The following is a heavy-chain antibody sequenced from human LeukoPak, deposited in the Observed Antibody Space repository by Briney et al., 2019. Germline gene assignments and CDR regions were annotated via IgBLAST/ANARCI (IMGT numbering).Heavy chain of an antibody. D-gene: IGHD6-19*01. CDR3: ARGAGDFDY. V-gene: IGHV4-30-4*01. CDR2: FFHSGKT. CDR1: GDSISSGDYY. J-gene: IGHJ4*02. Sequence: PSQTLSLTCTVSGDSISSGDYYWSWIRQPPGKGLEWIGYFFHSGKTDYNPSLKSRVTISLDPSKDQLSLKLTSVTAADTAVCYCARGAGDFDYWGQGTLVTVSS.